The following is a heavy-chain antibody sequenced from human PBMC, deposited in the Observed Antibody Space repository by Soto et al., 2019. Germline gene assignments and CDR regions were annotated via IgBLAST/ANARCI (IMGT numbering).Heavy chain of an antibody. J-gene: IGHJ4*02. CDR3: EVDYGGNCFDY. CDR1: GGSISIYY. V-gene: IGHV4-4*07. D-gene: IGHD2-15*01. Sequence: PSETLSLTCTVSGGSISIYYWSWIRQPAGKGLEWIGRIYTGGSTNYNPSLRSRVTMSADTSKNQFSLKMTSVTAADTAVYYCEVDYGGNCFDYWGQGTPVPVYS. CDR2: IYTGGST.